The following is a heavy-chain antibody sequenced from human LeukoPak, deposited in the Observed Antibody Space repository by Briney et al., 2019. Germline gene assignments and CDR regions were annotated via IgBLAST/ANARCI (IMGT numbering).Heavy chain of an antibody. J-gene: IGHJ4*02. Sequence: AGGTLRLSCAGSGFPFSIHGMNWVRQAPGKGLEWVSGISPGGGPTYYADSVKGRFTISRDNSKNTLYLQMNSLRAEDTAVYYCARDLNGGSDYWGQGTLVTVSS. V-gene: IGHV3-23*01. CDR2: ISPGGGPT. CDR3: ARDLNGGSDY. D-gene: IGHD4-23*01. CDR1: GFPFSIHG.